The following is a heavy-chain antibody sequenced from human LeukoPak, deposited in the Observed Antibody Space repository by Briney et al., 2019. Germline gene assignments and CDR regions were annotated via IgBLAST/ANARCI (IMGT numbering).Heavy chain of an antibody. CDR2: IRYDGSNK. V-gene: IGHV3-30*02. CDR3: AKDRGSTSFWWFDP. J-gene: IGHJ5*02. D-gene: IGHD2-2*01. CDR1: GFTFSSYG. Sequence: GGSLRHSCAASGFTFSSYGMHWVRQAPGKGLEWVAFIRYDGSNKYYADSVKGRFTISRDNSKNTLYLQMNSLRAEDTAVYYCAKDRGSTSFWWFDPWGQGTLVTVSS.